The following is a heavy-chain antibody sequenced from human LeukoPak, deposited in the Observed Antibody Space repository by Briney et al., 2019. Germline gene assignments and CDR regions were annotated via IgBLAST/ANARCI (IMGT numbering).Heavy chain of an antibody. Sequence: PSENLSLTCTVSGGSISPYYWSWMRQPPGKGLEWLGYIYYSGNTQYNPSLKSRVAMSVDTSKNQFSLRLSSVTAADTAVYYCARSTGSTMFIDYWGQGTLVTVSS. V-gene: IGHV4-59*01. CDR1: GGSISPYY. D-gene: IGHD3-10*02. J-gene: IGHJ4*02. CDR2: IYYSGNT. CDR3: ARSTGSTMFIDY.